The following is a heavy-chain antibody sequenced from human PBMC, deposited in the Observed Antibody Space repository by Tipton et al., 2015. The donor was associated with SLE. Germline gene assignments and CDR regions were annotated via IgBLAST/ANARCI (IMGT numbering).Heavy chain of an antibody. D-gene: IGHD2-21*01. V-gene: IGHV3-43*01. Sequence: GSLRLSCAASGFIFDDYTMHWVRQAPGKGLEWVSLISWDGGKTYYADSVKGRFTISRDNTKSTLYLQMNSLRAEDTAVYYCAKDRHCGGGLCFSSYFDHWGQGALVSVSS. J-gene: IGHJ4*02. CDR2: ISWDGGKT. CDR3: AKDRHCGGGLCFSSYFDH. CDR1: GFIFDDYT.